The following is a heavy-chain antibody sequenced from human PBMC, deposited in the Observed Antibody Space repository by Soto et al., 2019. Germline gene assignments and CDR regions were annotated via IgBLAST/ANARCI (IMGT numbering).Heavy chain of an antibody. V-gene: IGHV3-23*01. Sequence: EGQLLESGGGLVQPGGSLRLSCAASGFTFSSYAMSWVRQAPGKGLEWVSAISGSASNTYYADSVKGRFTISRDNSKNALYPQMDSLRAEDTAIYYCAKKYFVTIPAALYFDPWGQGTLVTVSS. J-gene: IGHJ5*02. CDR2: ISGSASNT. D-gene: IGHD2-2*01. CDR1: GFTFSSYA. CDR3: AKKYFVTIPAALYFDP.